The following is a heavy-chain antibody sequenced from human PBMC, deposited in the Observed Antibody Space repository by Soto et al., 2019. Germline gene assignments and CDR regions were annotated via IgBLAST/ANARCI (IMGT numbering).Heavy chain of an antibody. CDR2: ISGSGGNA. V-gene: IGHV3-23*01. D-gene: IGHD1-26*01. Sequence: PGGSLRLSCAASGFTFSSYAMSWVRQAPGKGLEWVSSISGSGGNAYYADSVKGRFTISRDNSKNTLHLQINSLRADDTAVYHCAKDGASVSYPPYYYYGMDVWGQGTTVTVPS. CDR1: GFTFSSYA. CDR3: AKDGASVSYPPYYYYGMDV. J-gene: IGHJ6*02.